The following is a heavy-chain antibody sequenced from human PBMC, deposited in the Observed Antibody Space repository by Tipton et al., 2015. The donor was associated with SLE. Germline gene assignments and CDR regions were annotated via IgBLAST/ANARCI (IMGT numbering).Heavy chain of an antibody. CDR2: IRSKDYGGTP. J-gene: IGHJ4*02. V-gene: IGHV3-49*03. D-gene: IGHD2-15*01. CDR1: GYSITSGYY. Sequence: SLRLSCVVSGYSITSGYYWGWIRQPPGKGLEWVGFIRSKDYGGTPEYAASVRGRFTISRDDSKSIAYLQMNGLKTEDTAVYYCTRMTCSGGTCPDEYWGQGTLVTVSS. CDR3: TRMTCSGGTCPDEY.